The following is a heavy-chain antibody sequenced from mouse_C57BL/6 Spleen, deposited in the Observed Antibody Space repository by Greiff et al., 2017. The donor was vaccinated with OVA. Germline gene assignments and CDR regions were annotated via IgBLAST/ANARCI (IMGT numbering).Heavy chain of an antibody. CDR1: GYTFTSYT. D-gene: IGHD1-1*01. Sequence: VQLKQSGAELVRPGASVKMSCKASGYTFTSYTMHWVKQRPGQGLEWIGYINPSSGYTKYNQKFKDKATLTADKSSSTAYMQLSSLTSEDSAVYYGARSGSGSLFAYWGQGTLVTVSA. CDR3: ARSGSGSLFAY. J-gene: IGHJ3*01. CDR2: INPSSGYT. V-gene: IGHV1-4*01.